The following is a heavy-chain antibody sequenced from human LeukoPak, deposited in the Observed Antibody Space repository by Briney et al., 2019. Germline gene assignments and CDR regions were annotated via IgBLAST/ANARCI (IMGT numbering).Heavy chain of an antibody. V-gene: IGHV3-48*03. D-gene: IGHD3-10*01. J-gene: IGHJ4*02. CDR1: GFTFSSYE. CDR3: AKSLGGDYGSGSYYVVFDS. Sequence: GGSLRLSCAASGFTFSSYEMNWVRQAPGKGLEWVSYISSSGSKIYYADSVKGRFTISRDNAKNSLYLQMNSLRVDDTALYYCAKSLGGDYGSGSYYVVFDSWGQGTLVTVSS. CDR2: ISSSGSKI.